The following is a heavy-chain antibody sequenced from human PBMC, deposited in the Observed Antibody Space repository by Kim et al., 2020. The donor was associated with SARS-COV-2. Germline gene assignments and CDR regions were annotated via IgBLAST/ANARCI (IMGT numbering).Heavy chain of an antibody. CDR3: TRTEGPMIVVVKDAFDI. Sequence: GGSLRLSCTASGFTFCDYAMSWVRQAPGKGLEWVGFIRSKAYGGTTEYAASVKGRFTISRDDSKSIAYLQMNSLKTEDTAVYYCTRTEGPMIVVVKDAFDIWGQGTMVTVSS. D-gene: IGHD3-22*01. CDR2: IRSKAYGGTT. CDR1: GFTFCDYA. J-gene: IGHJ3*02. V-gene: IGHV3-49*04.